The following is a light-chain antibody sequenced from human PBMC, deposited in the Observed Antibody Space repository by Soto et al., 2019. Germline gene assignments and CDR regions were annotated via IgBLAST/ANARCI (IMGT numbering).Light chain of an antibody. V-gene: IGLV1-44*01. CDR3: AAWDDSLNVYV. CDR1: SSNIGSKP. Sequence: QSVLTQPPSASGTPGQRVTISCSGSSSNIGSKPVNWYQQLPGTAPKLLIYSNNQRPSGVPDRFSGSKSGTSASLAISGLQSEDEADYYCAAWDDSLNVYVFPTGTKLTVL. J-gene: IGLJ1*01. CDR2: SNN.